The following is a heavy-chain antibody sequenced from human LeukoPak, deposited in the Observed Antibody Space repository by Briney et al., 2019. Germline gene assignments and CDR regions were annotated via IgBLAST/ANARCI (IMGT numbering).Heavy chain of an antibody. J-gene: IGHJ4*02. CDR2: ISSSSSYI. Sequence: GGSLRLSCAASGFTFSSYSMNWVRQAPGKGLEWVSSISSSSSYIYYADSVKVRFTISRDNAKNSLYLQMNSLRAEDTAVYYCARGTTGSLDYWGQGTLVTVSS. D-gene: IGHD4-17*01. CDR3: ARGTTGSLDY. V-gene: IGHV3-21*01. CDR1: GFTFSSYS.